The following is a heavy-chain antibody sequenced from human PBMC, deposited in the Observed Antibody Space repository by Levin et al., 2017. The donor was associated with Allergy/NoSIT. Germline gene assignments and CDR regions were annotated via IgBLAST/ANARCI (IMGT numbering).Heavy chain of an antibody. V-gene: IGHV3-30-3*01. D-gene: IGHD6-13*01. J-gene: IGHJ4*02. CDR2: ISYDGTNR. CDR1: GSTFSSCA. Sequence: GGSLRLSCADSGSTFSSCAMHWVRQAPGKGLEWVAAISYDGTNRYHANSVKGRFTISRDNSKNTLYLQMNSLRREDTAVYYCAKDPSPYANSWYYFEDWVQGTLVTVSP. CDR3: AKDPSPYANSWYYFED.